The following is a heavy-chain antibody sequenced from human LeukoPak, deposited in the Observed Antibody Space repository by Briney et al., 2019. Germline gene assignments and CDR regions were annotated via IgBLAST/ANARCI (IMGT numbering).Heavy chain of an antibody. CDR3: ARDNGPYYFDY. J-gene: IGHJ4*02. CDR2: INHSGST. CDR1: GGSFSGYY. Sequence: SETLSLTSAVYGGSFSGYYWSWIRQPPWKGLEWIGEINHSGSTNYNPSLKSRVTISVDTSKNQFSLKLSSVTAADTAVYYCARDNGPYYFDYWGQGTLVTVSS. D-gene: IGHD2-8*01. V-gene: IGHV4-34*01.